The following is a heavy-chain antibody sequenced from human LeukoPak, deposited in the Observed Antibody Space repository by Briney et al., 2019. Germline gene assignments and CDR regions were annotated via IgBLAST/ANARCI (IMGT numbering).Heavy chain of an antibody. D-gene: IGHD6-13*01. J-gene: IGHJ4*02. CDR2: IYSGSDT. CDR1: GFSVSSNF. CDR3: ARDGTAQQLVHYFDY. Sequence: GGSLRLSCAASGFSVSSNFMSWVRQAPGKGLEWVSLIYSGSDTYYADSVKGRFTISRDNSKNTVYLQMNSLRVEDTAVYYCARDGTAQQLVHYFDYWGRGTLVTVSS. V-gene: IGHV3-53*01.